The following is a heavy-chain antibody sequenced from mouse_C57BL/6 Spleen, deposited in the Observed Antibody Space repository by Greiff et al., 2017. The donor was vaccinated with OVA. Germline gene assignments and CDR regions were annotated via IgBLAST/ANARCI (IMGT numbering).Heavy chain of an antibody. D-gene: IGHD1-1*01. CDR1: GFNIKNTY. Sequence: EVNVVESVAELVRPGASVKLSCTASGFNIKNTYMHWVKQRPEQGLEWIGRIDPANGNTKYAPKFQGKATITADTSSNTAYLQLSSLTSEDTAIYYCARSYYGSSSYYAMDYWGQGTSVTVSS. J-gene: IGHJ4*01. CDR2: IDPANGNT. CDR3: ARSYYGSSSYYAMDY. V-gene: IGHV14-3*01.